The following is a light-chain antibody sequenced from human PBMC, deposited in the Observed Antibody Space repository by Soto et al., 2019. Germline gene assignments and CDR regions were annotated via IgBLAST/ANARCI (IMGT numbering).Light chain of an antibody. Sequence: EILMTQFPAILSVSPGEGATLSCRASENVRTKAGWYQQKAGQAPRLLIYGASTRATGIPDSFSGSASGTDFTLTISRLGPEDSAVYYCQQYGSSGTFGHGTKVDIK. CDR2: GAS. J-gene: IGKJ1*01. CDR3: QQYGSSGT. V-gene: IGKV3-20*01. CDR1: ENVRTK.